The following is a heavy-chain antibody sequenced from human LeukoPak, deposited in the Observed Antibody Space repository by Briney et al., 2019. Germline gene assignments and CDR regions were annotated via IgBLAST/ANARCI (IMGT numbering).Heavy chain of an antibody. CDR2: INHSGST. Sequence: SETLSLTCAVYGGSFSGYYSSWIRQPPGKGLEWIGEINHSGSTNYNPSLKSRVTISVDTSKNQFSLKLSSVTAADTAVYYCARLRSWSSSGPLDYWGQGILVTVSS. V-gene: IGHV4-34*01. J-gene: IGHJ4*02. CDR1: GGSFSGYY. CDR3: ARLRSWSSSGPLDY. D-gene: IGHD3-10*01.